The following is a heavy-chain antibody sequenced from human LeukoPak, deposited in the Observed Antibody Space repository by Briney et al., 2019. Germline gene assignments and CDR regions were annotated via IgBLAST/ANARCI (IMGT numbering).Heavy chain of an antibody. CDR2: FDPEDGET. D-gene: IGHD6-6*01. CDR3: ATGEHSVVAARYTFDY. J-gene: IGHJ4*02. Sequence: ASVKVSCKVSGYTLTELSMHWVRQAPGKGLEWMGGFDPEDGETIYAQKFQGRVTMTEDTSTDTAYMELSSLRSEDTAEYYCATGEHSVVAARYTFDYWGQGTLVTVSS. CDR1: GYTLTELS. V-gene: IGHV1-24*01.